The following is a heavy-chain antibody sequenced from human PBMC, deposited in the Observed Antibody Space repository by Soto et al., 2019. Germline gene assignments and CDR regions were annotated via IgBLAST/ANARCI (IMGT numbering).Heavy chain of an antibody. Sequence: PGGSLRLSCAASGFTFSSYAMHWVRQAPGKGLEWVAVISYDGSNKYYADSVKGRFTISRDNSKNTLYLQMNSLRAEDTAVYYCARDPESYYYDSSGSSYFDYWGQGTLVTVSS. J-gene: IGHJ4*02. D-gene: IGHD3-22*01. V-gene: IGHV3-30-3*01. CDR1: GFTFSSYA. CDR3: ARDPESYYYDSSGSSYFDY. CDR2: ISYDGSNK.